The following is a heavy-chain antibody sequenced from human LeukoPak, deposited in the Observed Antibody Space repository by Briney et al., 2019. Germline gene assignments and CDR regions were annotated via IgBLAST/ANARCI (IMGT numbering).Heavy chain of an antibody. CDR1: GGSISSGSYY. Sequence: SQTLSLTCTVSGGSISSGSYYWSWIAQAAGKGLEWIGRIYTSGSTNYNPSLRSRVTISVDTSKNQFSLKLSSVTAADTAVYYCARDHSDGSGTKWGQGTLVTVSS. D-gene: IGHD3-10*01. J-gene: IGHJ4*02. CDR2: IYTSGST. CDR3: ARDHSDGSGTK. V-gene: IGHV4-61*02.